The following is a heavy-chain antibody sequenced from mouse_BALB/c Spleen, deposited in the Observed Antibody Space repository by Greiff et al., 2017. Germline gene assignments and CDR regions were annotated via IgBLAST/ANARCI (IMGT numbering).Heavy chain of an antibody. CDR2: ISYDGSN. V-gene: IGHV3-6*02. D-gene: IGHD1-2*01. CDR1: GYSITSGYY. CDR3: ARDFTTAYFDY. J-gene: IGHJ2*01. Sequence: DVKLVESGPGLVKPSQSLSLTCSVTGYSITSGYYWNWIRQFPGNKLEWMGYISYDGSNNYNPSLKNRISITRDTSKNQFFLKLNSVTTEDTATYYCARDFTTAYFDYWGQGTTLTVSS.